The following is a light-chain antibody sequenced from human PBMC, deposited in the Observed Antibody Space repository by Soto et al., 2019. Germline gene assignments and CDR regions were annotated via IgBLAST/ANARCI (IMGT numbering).Light chain of an antibody. Sequence: DIVMTQSPDSLAVSLGERATINCKSSQSVLSSSDSKNYLAWHQQKPGQPPKLLNYWASTRESGVPERFSGSGSGTDFALTISSLQAEDVAVYYCQQYYSNPITFGQGTRLEIK. CDR2: WAS. V-gene: IGKV4-1*01. CDR3: QQYYSNPIT. CDR1: QSVLSSSDSKNY. J-gene: IGKJ5*01.